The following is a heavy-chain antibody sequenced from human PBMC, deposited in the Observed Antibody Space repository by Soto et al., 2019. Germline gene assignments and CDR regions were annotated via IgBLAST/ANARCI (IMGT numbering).Heavy chain of an antibody. CDR3: ASGREDRPLGFYYYYYMDV. CDR2: ISAYNGNT. D-gene: IGHD2-15*01. V-gene: IGHV1-18*01. Sequence: ASVKVSCKASGYTFTSYGISWVRQAPGQGLEWMGWISAYNGNTNYAQKLQGRVTMTTDTSTSTAYMELRSLRSDDTAVYYCASGREDRPLGFYYYYYMDVWGKGTTVTVSS. J-gene: IGHJ6*03. CDR1: GYTFTSYG.